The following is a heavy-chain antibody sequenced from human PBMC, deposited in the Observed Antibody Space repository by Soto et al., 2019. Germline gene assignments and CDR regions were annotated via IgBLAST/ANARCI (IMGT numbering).Heavy chain of an antibody. J-gene: IGHJ5*02. CDR1: GGSISSGDYY. Sequence: SETLSLTCTVSGGSISSGDYYWSWIRQPPGKGLEWIGYIYYSGSTYYNPSLKSRVTISVDTSKNQFSLKLSSVTAADTAVYYCARETNFEGPNNGFDPWGQGTLVTVSS. V-gene: IGHV4-30-4*01. CDR3: ARETNFEGPNNGFDP. CDR2: IYYSGST.